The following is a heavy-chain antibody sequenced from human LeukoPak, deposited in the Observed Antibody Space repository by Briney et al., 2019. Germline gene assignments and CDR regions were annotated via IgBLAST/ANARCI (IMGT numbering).Heavy chain of an antibody. D-gene: IGHD3-10*01. V-gene: IGHV3-21*01. Sequence: PGGSLRLSCAASGFTFSSYSMNWVRQAPGKGLEWVSSISSSSSCIYYADSVKGRFTISRDNAKNSLYLQMNSLRAEDTAVYYCARLLPRGYYFDYWGQGTLVTVSS. J-gene: IGHJ4*02. CDR2: ISSSSSCI. CDR1: GFTFSSYS. CDR3: ARLLPRGYYFDY.